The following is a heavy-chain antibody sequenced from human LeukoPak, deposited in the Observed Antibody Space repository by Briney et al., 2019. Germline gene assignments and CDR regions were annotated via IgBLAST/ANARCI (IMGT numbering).Heavy chain of an antibody. D-gene: IGHD3-16*02. V-gene: IGHV4-34*01. CDR3: ARGGAVYDYVWGSYRYPDY. CDR1: GGSFSGYY. Sequence: SETLSLTCAVYGGSFSGYYWSWIRQRPGKGLEWIGEINHSGSTNYNPSLKSRVTISVDTSKNQFSLKLSSVTAADTAVYYCARGGAVYDYVWGSYRYPDYWGQGTLVTVSS. J-gene: IGHJ4*02. CDR2: INHSGST.